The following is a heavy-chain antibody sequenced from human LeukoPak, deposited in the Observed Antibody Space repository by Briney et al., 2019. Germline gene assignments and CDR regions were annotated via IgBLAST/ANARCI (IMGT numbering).Heavy chain of an antibody. J-gene: IGHJ1*01. CDR1: EFGFSIST. Sequence: GGSLRLSCAAHEFGFSISTMSWVRQAAGKGLEWVANMKEDGSDEEYVDVVKGRFTISRDNAKNSLYLQMNSLRPEDTAVYFCVVGGAGGGYFPNWGQGSLVIVSS. CDR3: VVGGAGGGYFPN. V-gene: IGHV3-7*01. D-gene: IGHD3-16*01. CDR2: MKEDGSDE.